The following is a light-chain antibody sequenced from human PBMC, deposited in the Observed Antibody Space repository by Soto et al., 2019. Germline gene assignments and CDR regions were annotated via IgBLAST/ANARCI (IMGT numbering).Light chain of an antibody. J-gene: IGKJ4*01. CDR1: QSVSSN. CDR3: QQYGSSHPLT. V-gene: IGKV3-20*01. Sequence: EILMTQSPSTLAVSPGERATLSCRASQSVSSNLAWYQQKPGQAPRLLIYGASNSAAGIPDRFSGSGSGTDFTLTISRLEHEDFTVYYCQQYGSSHPLTFGGGTKVDIK. CDR2: GAS.